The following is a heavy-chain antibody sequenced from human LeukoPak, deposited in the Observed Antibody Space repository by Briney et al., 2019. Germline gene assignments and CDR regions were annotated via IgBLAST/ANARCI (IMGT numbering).Heavy chain of an antibody. D-gene: IGHD2-2*01. CDR3: AREAGGYQLPNWFDP. CDR2: IYHSGST. CDR1: GGSISSGGYY. Sequence: SETLSLTCIVSGGSISSGGYYWSWIRQPPGKGLEWIGYIYHSGSTYYNPSLKSRVTISVDRSKNQFSLKLSSVTAADTAVYYCAREAGGYQLPNWFDPWGQGTLVTVSS. V-gene: IGHV4-30-2*01. J-gene: IGHJ5*02.